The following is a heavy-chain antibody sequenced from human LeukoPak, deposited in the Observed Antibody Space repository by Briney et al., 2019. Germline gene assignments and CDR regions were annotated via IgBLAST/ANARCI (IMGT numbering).Heavy chain of an antibody. V-gene: IGHV3-15*01. J-gene: IGHJ4*02. CDR1: EFTFNNAW. CDR2: IKRKSDGGTT. Sequence: GGSLRLSCAVSEFTFNNAWMTWVRQAPGRGLEWVGRIKRKSDGGTTDYAARVKGRFVISRDDSKNVVYLQMNSLKTEDTAVYYCTTDSAAYWGQGTLVTVSS. CDR3: TTDSAAY. D-gene: IGHD3-10*01.